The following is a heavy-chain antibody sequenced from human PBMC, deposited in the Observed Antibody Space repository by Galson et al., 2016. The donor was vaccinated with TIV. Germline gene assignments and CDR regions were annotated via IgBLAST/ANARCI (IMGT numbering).Heavy chain of an antibody. D-gene: IGHD5/OR15-5a*01. CDR2: ISASGSHT. V-gene: IGHV3-23*01. CDR3: AKEVSTVPYGIDL. CDR1: GFTTGTYA. Sequence: SLRLSCAPSGFTTGTYAMSWVRQAPGKGLAWVSAISASGSHTFYAGSVKGRFTISRDNSRNTLYLQMNGLRPEDTAVYYCAKEVSTVPYGIDLWGQGTTVTVSS. J-gene: IGHJ6*02.